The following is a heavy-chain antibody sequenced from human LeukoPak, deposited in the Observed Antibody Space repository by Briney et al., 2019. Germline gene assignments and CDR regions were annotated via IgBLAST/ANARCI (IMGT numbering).Heavy chain of an antibody. D-gene: IGHD5-18*01. CDR2: IYYSGST. V-gene: IGHV4-59*08. Sequence: SETLSLTCTVSGGSISRYYWSWIRQPPGKGLEWIGYIYYSGSTNYNPSLKSRVTIPVDTSKNQFSLKLSSVTAADTAVYYCARHNVDTAIFDYWGQGTLVTVSS. CDR1: GGSISRYY. CDR3: ARHNVDTAIFDY. J-gene: IGHJ4*02.